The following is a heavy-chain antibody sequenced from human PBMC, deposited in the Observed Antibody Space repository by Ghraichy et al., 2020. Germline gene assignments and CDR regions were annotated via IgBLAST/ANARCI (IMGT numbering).Heavy chain of an antibody. CDR1: GDSITPFY. CDR2: VHHTGRT. Sequence: SETLSLTCSISGDSITPFYWTWVRQPPGKTLEWIAVVHHTGRTYYNPSLESRVTISMSTSTSHFSLRLRSVTPPDTALYYCARGAPDCSSTACYSLDYWGRGILVTVSS. D-gene: IGHD2-21*02. CDR3: ARGAPDCSSTACYSLDY. V-gene: IGHV4-59*01. J-gene: IGHJ4*02.